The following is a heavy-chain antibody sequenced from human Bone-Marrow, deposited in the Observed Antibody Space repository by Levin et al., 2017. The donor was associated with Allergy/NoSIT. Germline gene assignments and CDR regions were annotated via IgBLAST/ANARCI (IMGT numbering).Heavy chain of an antibody. D-gene: IGHD3-22*01. CDR3: ARDGGFPRSSGYYTTDAFDI. Sequence: LSLTCAASGFTFSSYGMHWVRQAPGKGLEWVAVIWYDGSNKYYADSVKGRFTISRDNSKNTLYLQMNSLRAEDTAVYYCARDGGFPRSSGYYTTDAFDIWGQGTMVTVSS. V-gene: IGHV3-33*01. J-gene: IGHJ3*02. CDR2: IWYDGSNK. CDR1: GFTFSSYG.